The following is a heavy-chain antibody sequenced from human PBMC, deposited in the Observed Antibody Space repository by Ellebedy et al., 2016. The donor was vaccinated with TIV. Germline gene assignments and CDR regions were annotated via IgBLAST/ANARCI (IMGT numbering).Heavy chain of an antibody. D-gene: IGHD1-20*01. V-gene: IGHV3-7*01. Sequence: GESLKISCEASGFTFTSYWMYWVRPAPGKGLEWVATVKQDGTEQFYVDSVKGRFTLSRDNAKITLYLQMNSLRAEDTAVYYCARDPYNWNGPFDYWGQGTLVTVSS. CDR1: GFTFTSYW. CDR3: ARDPYNWNGPFDY. J-gene: IGHJ4*02. CDR2: VKQDGTEQ.